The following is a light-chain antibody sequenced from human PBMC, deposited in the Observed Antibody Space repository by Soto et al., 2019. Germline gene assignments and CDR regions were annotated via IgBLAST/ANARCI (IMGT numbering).Light chain of an antibody. V-gene: IGKV3-11*01. Sequence: EVVLTQSPATLSLSPGEIATLSCRASQSVSKYLAWYQQRPGQAPRLLIFDVSYRATGTPARFSGSGSGTDFTLTISSLEPEDFAVYYCQPRTNCQLTFGGGTRVEIK. CDR1: QSVSKY. CDR2: DVS. CDR3: QPRTNCQLT. J-gene: IGKJ4*01.